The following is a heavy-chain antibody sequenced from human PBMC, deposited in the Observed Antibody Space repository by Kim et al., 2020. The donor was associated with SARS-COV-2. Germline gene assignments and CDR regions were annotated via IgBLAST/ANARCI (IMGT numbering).Heavy chain of an antibody. D-gene: IGHD3-10*01. CDR1: GFTFTSSA. J-gene: IGHJ4*02. V-gene: IGHV1-58*01. Sequence: SVKVSCKASGFTFTSSAVQWVRLARGQRLEWIGWIVVGSGNTNYAQKFQERVTITRDKSTSTVYMELSSLRSEDTAVYYCAAGVYGSGSYYNSFNYWGQGTLVTVSS. CDR3: AAGVYGSGSYYNSFNY. CDR2: IVVGSGNT.